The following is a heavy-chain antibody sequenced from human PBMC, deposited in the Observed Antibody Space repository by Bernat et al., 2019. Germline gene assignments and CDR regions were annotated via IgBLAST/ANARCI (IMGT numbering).Heavy chain of an antibody. D-gene: IGHD6-13*01. CDR3: AQGGYSSTLYYYYYYGMDV. CDR2: ISYDGSNK. Sequence: QVQLVESGGGMVQPGRSLRLSCAASGFTFSSYGMHWVRQAPGKGLEWVAVISYDGSNKYYADSVKGRFTISRDNSKNTLYLQMNSLRAEDTAVYYCAQGGYSSTLYYYYYYGMDVWGQGTTVTVSS. V-gene: IGHV3-30*18. CDR1: GFTFSSYG. J-gene: IGHJ6*02.